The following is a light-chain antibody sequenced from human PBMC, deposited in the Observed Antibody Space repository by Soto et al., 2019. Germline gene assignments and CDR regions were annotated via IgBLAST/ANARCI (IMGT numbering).Light chain of an antibody. Sequence: EIVLTQSPATLSLSPGERATLSCRASQSVSRYLAWYQQKPGQAPRLLIYGTSNRATGIPARFSGSGSGTAFTLTISSLEPEDFAVYYCQQYINWPTWTFGQGTKVEIK. V-gene: IGKV3-11*01. CDR1: QSVSRY. J-gene: IGKJ1*01. CDR2: GTS. CDR3: QQYINWPTWT.